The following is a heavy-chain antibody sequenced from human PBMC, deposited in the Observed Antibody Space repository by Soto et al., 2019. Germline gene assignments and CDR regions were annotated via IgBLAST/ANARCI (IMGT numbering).Heavy chain of an antibody. CDR1: GYTFTGYY. CDR3: ARDRGSSWYRGADYYGMDV. CDR2: INPNSGGT. Sequence: ASVKVSCKASGYTFTGYYMHWVRQAPGQGLEWMGWINPNSGGTNYAQKFQGWVTMTRDTSISTAYMELSRLRSDDTAVYYCARDRGSSWYRGADYYGMDVWGQGTTVTVS. D-gene: IGHD6-13*01. V-gene: IGHV1-2*04. J-gene: IGHJ6*02.